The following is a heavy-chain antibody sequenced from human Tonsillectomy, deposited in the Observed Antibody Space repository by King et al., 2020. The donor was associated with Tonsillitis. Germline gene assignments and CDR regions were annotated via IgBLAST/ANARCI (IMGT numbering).Heavy chain of an antibody. CDR1: GGSISSGSYY. J-gene: IGHJ4*02. D-gene: IGHD6-19*01. CDR3: ASSSSGWPFDY. V-gene: IGHV4-61*02. CDR2: IYTSGST. Sequence: VQLQESGPGLVKPSQTLSLTCTVSGGSISSGSYYWSWIRQPAGKGLEWIGRIYTSGSTNYNPSLESRVTISVDTSKNQFSLKLSSVTAADTAVYYCASSSSGWPFDYWGQGTLVTVSS.